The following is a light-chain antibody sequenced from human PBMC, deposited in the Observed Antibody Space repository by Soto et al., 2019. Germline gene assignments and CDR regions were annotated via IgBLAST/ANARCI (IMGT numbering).Light chain of an antibody. J-gene: IGKJ1*01. CDR1: QSISSW. CDR3: QQYKTFPRT. V-gene: IGKV1-5*01. Sequence: DIQMTQSPSTLSASVGDRVTITCRASQSISSWLAWYQQKPGQAPNLLIFDASSLESGVPSRFSGSGSGTEFTLTINSLQPDDVATYYCQQYKTFPRTFGQGTKVEIK. CDR2: DAS.